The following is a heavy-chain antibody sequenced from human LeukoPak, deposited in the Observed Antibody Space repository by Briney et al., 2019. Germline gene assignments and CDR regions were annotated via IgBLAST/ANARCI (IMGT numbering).Heavy chain of an antibody. Sequence: SETLSLTCTVSGGSISSSSYYWGWIRQPPGKGLEWIGSIYYSGSTYYNPSLKSRVTISVDTSKNQFSLKLSSVTAADTAVYYCASRDYYDSSGQPDYWGQGTLVTVSS. CDR1: GGSISSSSYY. CDR3: ASRDYYDSSGQPDY. V-gene: IGHV4-39*07. D-gene: IGHD3-22*01. J-gene: IGHJ4*02. CDR2: IYYSGST.